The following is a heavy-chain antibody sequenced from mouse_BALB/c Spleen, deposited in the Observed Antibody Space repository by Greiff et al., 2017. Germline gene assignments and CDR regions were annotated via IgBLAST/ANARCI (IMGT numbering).Heavy chain of an antibody. D-gene: IGHD2-14*01. CDR1: GFTFSSFG. CDR2: ISSGSSTI. J-gene: IGHJ3*01. V-gene: IGHV5-17*02. Sequence: EVKLEESGGGLVQPGGSRKLSCAASGFTFSSFGMHWVRQAPEKGLEWVAYISSGSSTIYYADTVKGRFTISRDNPKNTLFLQMTSLRSEDTAMYYCARGHYRYDEWFAYWGQGTLVTVSA. CDR3: ARGHYRYDEWFAY.